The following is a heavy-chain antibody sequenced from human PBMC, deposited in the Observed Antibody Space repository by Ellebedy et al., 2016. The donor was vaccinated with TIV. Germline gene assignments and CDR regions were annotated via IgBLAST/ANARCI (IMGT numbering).Heavy chain of an antibody. Sequence: GESLKISCAASGLRFSSHAMSWVRQSPGKGLEWVSAISGSGRKTWYADSVKGRITISRDNSKNTLYLQMNSLRAEDTALYYCVKEGSESYADYWGQGTLVTVSS. CDR2: ISGSGRKT. J-gene: IGHJ4*02. V-gene: IGHV3-23*01. D-gene: IGHD1-26*01. CDR1: GLRFSSHA. CDR3: VKEGSESYADY.